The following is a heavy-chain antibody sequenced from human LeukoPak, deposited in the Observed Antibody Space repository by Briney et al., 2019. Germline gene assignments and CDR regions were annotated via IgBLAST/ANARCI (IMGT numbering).Heavy chain of an antibody. V-gene: IGHV3-21*01. D-gene: IGHD3-3*01. CDR1: GFTFSVYA. J-gene: IGHJ4*02. CDR3: ARARHYDFWSGYYAEDY. Sequence: GGSLRLSCAASGFTFSVYAMSWVRQAPGKGLEWVSSISSSSSYIYYADSVKGRFTISRDNAKNSLYLQMNSLRAEDTAVYYCARARHYDFWSGYYAEDYWGQGTLVTVSS. CDR2: ISSSSSYI.